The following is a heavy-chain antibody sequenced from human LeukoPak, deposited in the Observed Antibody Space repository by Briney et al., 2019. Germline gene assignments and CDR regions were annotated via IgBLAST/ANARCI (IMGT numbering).Heavy chain of an antibody. CDR2: IYDGGST. V-gene: IGHV4-59*02. D-gene: IGHD3-10*01. Sequence: SETLSLTCTVSGGSVTTYYWSWIRQPPGKGLEWIGYIYDGGSTNYNPSLESRVTISVDTSKNQFSLKLSSVTAADTAVYYCARDRGVRVFDIWGQGTMVTVSS. CDR1: GGSVTTYY. J-gene: IGHJ3*02. CDR3: ARDRGVRVFDI.